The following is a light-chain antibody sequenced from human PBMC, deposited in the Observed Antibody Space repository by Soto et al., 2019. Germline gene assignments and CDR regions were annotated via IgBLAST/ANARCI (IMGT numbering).Light chain of an antibody. CDR1: SSDVGGYNY. CDR3: ISYTRSTSYV. CDR2: KVS. J-gene: IGLJ1*01. Sequence: QSALTQPASVSGSPGQSISISCTGTSSDVGGYNYVSWYQQHPGKAPKLIISKVSNRPSGVSNRFSGSKSGNTASLTISGLQSEDEADYYCISYTRSTSYVFGTGTKVTVL. V-gene: IGLV2-14*01.